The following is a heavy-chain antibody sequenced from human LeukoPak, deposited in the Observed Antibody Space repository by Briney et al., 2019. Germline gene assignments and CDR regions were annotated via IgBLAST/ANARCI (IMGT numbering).Heavy chain of an antibody. CDR3: ATGGESGVVTMLYY. CDR2: IGTAGDT. D-gene: IGHD2-21*02. V-gene: IGHV3-13*01. J-gene: IGHJ4*02. CDR1: GFTFSSYD. Sequence: GGSLRLSCAASGFTFSSYDMHWVRQATGKGLEWVSAIGTAGDTYYPGSVKGRFTISRENAKNSLYLQMNSLRAGDTAVYYCATGGESGVVTMLYYWGQGTLVTVSS.